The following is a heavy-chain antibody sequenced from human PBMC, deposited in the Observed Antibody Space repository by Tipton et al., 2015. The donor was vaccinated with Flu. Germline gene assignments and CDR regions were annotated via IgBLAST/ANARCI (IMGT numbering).Heavy chain of an antibody. V-gene: IGHV1-2*02. CDR2: ISPDSGGT. Sequence: QLVQSGAEMKKPGASVKVSCKASGYTFTGDYIHWVRQAPGQGLEWMGWISPDSGGTTYAQNFQGRVTMTTDTSVSTAYMDLIRLRSDDTAVYYCARVRSGSRTYWGQGTLVTVSS. J-gene: IGHJ4*02. CDR1: GYTFTGDY. CDR3: ARVRSGSRTY. D-gene: IGHD6-13*01.